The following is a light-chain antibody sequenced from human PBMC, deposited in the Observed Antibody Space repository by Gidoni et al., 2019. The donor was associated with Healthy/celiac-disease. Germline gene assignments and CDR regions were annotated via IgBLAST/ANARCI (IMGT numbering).Light chain of an antibody. CDR1: KLGVKY. CDR2: HDS. J-gene: IGLJ2*01. Sequence: ELTLPPSVSVSPGQTAIITCSGDKLGVKYACWYQQKPCQSPVLVIYHDSKRPSGIPERFSGSNSGTTATLTISGTRAMDEADYYCQAWDSTVVFGGGTKLTVL. V-gene: IGLV3-1*01. CDR3: QAWDSTVV.